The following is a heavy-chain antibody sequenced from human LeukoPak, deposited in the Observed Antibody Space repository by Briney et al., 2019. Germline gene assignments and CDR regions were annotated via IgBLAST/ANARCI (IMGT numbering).Heavy chain of an antibody. J-gene: IGHJ4*02. D-gene: IGHD3-3*01. V-gene: IGHV3-23*01. CDR1: GFTFNNYA. Sequence: GGSLRLSCVASGFTFNNYAMTWVRQAPGKGLEWVSAIRDSRDNTYYADSVKGRFTISRDNSKNTLYLQMNSLRAEDTAVYYCAKDPQLALWIRYFDYWGQGTLVTVSS. CDR3: AKDPQLALWIRYFDY. CDR2: IRDSRDNT.